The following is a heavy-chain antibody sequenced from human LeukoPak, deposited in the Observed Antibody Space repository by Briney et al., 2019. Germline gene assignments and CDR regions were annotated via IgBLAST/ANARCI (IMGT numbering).Heavy chain of an antibody. CDR2: ISSSSSYI. D-gene: IGHD7-27*01. CDR3: ARDLGSERGSFDY. J-gene: IGHJ4*02. CDR1: GFTFSSYS. V-gene: IGHV3-21*01. Sequence: GGSLRLSCAAPGFTFSSYSMNWVRQAPGKGLEWVSSISSSSSYIYYADSVKGRFTISRDNAKNSLYLQMNSLRAEDTAVYYCARDLGSERGSFDYWGQGTLVTVSS.